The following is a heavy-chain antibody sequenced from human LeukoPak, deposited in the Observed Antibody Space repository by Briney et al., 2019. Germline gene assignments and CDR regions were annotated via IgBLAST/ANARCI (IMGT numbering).Heavy chain of an antibody. Sequence: GASVKVSCKASGYTFTNYYIYWVRQAPGQGLEWMGIINPSGGGTTYAQTFLGRISMTRDMSTSTVYMELSSLRSEDTAVYYCARDLVGYCSGGSCSGVTYNWFDPWGQGTLVTVSS. CDR2: INPSGGGT. J-gene: IGHJ5*02. CDR3: ARDLVGYCSGGSCSGVTYNWFDP. V-gene: IGHV1-46*01. CDR1: GYTFTNYY. D-gene: IGHD2-15*01.